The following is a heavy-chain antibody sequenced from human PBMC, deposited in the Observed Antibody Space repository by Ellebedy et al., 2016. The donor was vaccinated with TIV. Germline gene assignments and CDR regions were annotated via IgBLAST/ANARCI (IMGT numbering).Heavy chain of an antibody. CDR2: INKEGSEK. V-gene: IGHV3-7*03. Sequence: GESLKISCAGSGFTFSSYWMSWVRQAPGKGPARVANINKEGSEKYYWDSVKGRFNISRDNAKKSLYLQMNSLRAEDTAVYYCVRYVAAFDIWGQGTMVTVSS. CDR1: GFTFSSYW. D-gene: IGHD3-16*01. CDR3: VRYVAAFDI. J-gene: IGHJ3*02.